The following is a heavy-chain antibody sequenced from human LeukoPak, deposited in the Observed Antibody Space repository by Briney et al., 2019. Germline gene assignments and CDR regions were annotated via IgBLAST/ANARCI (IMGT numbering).Heavy chain of an antibody. D-gene: IGHD2-2*02. Sequence: SVKVSCKASGGTFSSYAISWVRQAPGQGLEWMGGIIPIFGTANYAQKFQGRVTITADKSTSTAYMELSSLRSEDTAVYYCARVPVVPAAIGLWYFDLWGRGTLVTGSS. CDR1: GGTFSSYA. V-gene: IGHV1-69*06. J-gene: IGHJ2*01. CDR2: IIPIFGTA. CDR3: ARVPVVPAAIGLWYFDL.